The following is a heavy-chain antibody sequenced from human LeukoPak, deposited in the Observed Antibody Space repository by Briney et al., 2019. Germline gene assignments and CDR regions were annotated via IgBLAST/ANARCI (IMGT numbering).Heavy chain of an antibody. CDR3: ARDVNGAARGYFDY. CDR2: IYYSGST. Sequence: PSETLSLTCTVSGGSISSYYWSWIRQPPGKGLEGIGYIYYSGSTNYNPSLKSRVTISVDTSKNQFSLKLSSVTAADTAVYYCARDVNGAARGYFDYWGQGTLVTVSS. J-gene: IGHJ4*02. D-gene: IGHD6-6*01. V-gene: IGHV4-59*01. CDR1: GGSISSYY.